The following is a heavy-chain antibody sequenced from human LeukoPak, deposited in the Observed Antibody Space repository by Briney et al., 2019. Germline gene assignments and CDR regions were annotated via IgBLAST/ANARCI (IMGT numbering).Heavy chain of an antibody. J-gene: IGHJ4*02. Sequence: SETLSLTCTVSGGSISSGGYYWSWIRQPPGKGLEWIGYIYYSGSTNYNPSLKSRVTISVDTSKNQFSLKLSSVTAADTAVYYCARGFGWSKGLDYWGQGTLVTVSS. D-gene: IGHD6-19*01. V-gene: IGHV4-61*08. CDR2: IYYSGST. CDR1: GGSISSGGYY. CDR3: ARGFGWSKGLDY.